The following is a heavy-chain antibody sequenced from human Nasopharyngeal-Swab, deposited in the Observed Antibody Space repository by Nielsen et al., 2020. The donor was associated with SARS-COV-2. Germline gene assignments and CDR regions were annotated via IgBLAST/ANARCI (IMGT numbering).Heavy chain of an antibody. D-gene: IGHD1-26*01. CDR2: IKQDGSEK. V-gene: IGHV3-7*01. J-gene: IGHJ4*02. CDR3: ARDSGSYPFFDY. Sequence: WIRQPPGKGLEWVANIKQDGSEKYYVDSVRGRFTISRGNAKNSLYLQMNSLRAEDTAVYYCARDSGSYPFFDYWGQGTLVTVSS.